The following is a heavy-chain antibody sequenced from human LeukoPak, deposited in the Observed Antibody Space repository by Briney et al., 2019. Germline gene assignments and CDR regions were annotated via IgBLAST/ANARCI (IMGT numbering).Heavy chain of an antibody. D-gene: IGHD1-26*01. CDR3: ARYSRATLLFDY. V-gene: IGHV4-59*01. CDR2: IYYSGST. CDR1: GGSISSYY. Sequence: PSETLSLTCTVSGGSISSYYWSWIRQPPGKGLAWIGYIYYSGSTNYNPSLKSRVTISVDTSKNQFSLKLSSVTAADTAVYYCARYSRATLLFDYWGQGTLVSVSS. J-gene: IGHJ4*02.